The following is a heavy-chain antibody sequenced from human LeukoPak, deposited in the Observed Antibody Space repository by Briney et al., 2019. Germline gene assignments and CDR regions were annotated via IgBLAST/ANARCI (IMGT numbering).Heavy chain of an antibody. V-gene: IGHV3-21*01. Sequence: PGGSLRLSCAASGFTFSSYSMNWVRQAPGKGLEWVSSISSSSRYIYYADSVKGRFTISRDNAKNSLYLQMNSLRAEDTAVYYCASYDILTGRSFDIWGQGTMVTVSS. CDR1: GFTFSSYS. J-gene: IGHJ3*02. D-gene: IGHD3-9*01. CDR3: ASYDILTGRSFDI. CDR2: ISSSSRYI.